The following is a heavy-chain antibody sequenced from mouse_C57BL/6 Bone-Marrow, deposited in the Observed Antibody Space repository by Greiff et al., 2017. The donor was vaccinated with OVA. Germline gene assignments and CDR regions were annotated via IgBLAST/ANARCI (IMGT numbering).Heavy chain of an antibody. V-gene: IGHV1-64*01. CDR3: ARDSSGYVDY. D-gene: IGHD3-2*02. J-gene: IGHJ2*01. CDR2: IHPNSGST. CDR1: GYTFTSYW. Sequence: QVQLQQPGAELVKPGASVKLSCKASGYTFTSYWMHWVKQRPGQGLEWIGMIHPNSGSTNYNEMFKSKATLTVDKSSSTAYMQLSSLTSEDSAVYYCARDSSGYVDYWGQGTTLTVSS.